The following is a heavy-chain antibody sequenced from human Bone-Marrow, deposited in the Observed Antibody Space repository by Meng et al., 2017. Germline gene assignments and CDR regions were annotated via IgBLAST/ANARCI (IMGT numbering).Heavy chain of an antibody. J-gene: IGHJ6*02. V-gene: IGHV1-24*01. D-gene: IGHD3-9*01. CDR2: FDPEDGET. Sequence: ASVKVSCKVSGYTLTELSMHWVRQAPGKGLEWMGGFDPEDGETIYAQKFQGRVTMTEDTSTSTAYMELRSLRSDDTAVYYCARDDILTGSNGMDVWGQGTTVTVSS. CDR3: ARDDILTGSNGMDV. CDR1: GYTLTELS.